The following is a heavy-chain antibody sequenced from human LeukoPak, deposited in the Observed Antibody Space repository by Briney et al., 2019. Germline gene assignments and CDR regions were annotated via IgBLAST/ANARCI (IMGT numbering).Heavy chain of an antibody. Sequence: SETPSLTCTVSGGSFSNYCWNWIRQPPGKGLEWIGYICYGGSTKYSPSLKSRVTISMASSKNQFSLRLNSLTAADTAVYYCARSGLHSFYWGQGTLVTVSS. CDR1: GGSFSNYC. D-gene: IGHD5-24*01. V-gene: IGHV4-59*01. CDR2: ICYGGST. CDR3: ARSGLHSFY. J-gene: IGHJ4*02.